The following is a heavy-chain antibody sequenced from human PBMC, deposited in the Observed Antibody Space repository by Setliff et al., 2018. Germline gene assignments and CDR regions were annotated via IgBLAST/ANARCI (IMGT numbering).Heavy chain of an antibody. CDR1: GDSISSGDDF. J-gene: IGHJ3*02. D-gene: IGHD1-20*01. CDR2: IYYTTNG. CDR3: ARGPETRITGNRSNLNAFDI. Sequence: ASETLSLTCTVSGDSISSGDDFWSWIRQPPGKGLEWIGSIYYTTNGHYNPSLKSRVTILSDTSKNQFSLILSSVTAADTAVYYCARGPETRITGNRSNLNAFDIWGQGTMVTVSS. V-gene: IGHV4-30-4*08.